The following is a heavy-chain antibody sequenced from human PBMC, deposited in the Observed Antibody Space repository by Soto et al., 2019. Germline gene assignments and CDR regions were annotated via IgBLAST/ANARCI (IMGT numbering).Heavy chain of an antibody. V-gene: IGHV4-30-4*01. Sequence: SETLSLTCTVSGGSISSGDYYWSWIRQPPGKGLEWIGYIYYSGSTYYNPSLKSRVTISVDTSKNQFSLKLSSVTAADTAVYYCARVGDSSGYCIDYWGQGALVTVSS. J-gene: IGHJ4*02. CDR3: ARVGDSSGYCIDY. CDR1: GGSISSGDYY. CDR2: IYYSGST. D-gene: IGHD3-22*01.